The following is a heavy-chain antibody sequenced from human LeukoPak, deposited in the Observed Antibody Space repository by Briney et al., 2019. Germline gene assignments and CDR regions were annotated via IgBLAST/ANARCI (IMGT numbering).Heavy chain of an antibody. CDR2: ISDYKGNT. D-gene: IGHD3-22*01. CDR3: ARSPHYYSSGYCYEPYYFDY. CDR1: GYTFTSYG. Sequence: ASVKVSCMASGYTFTSYGIRWVRQAPGPGLEWMGWISDYKGNTNYAQKLQGRVTLTTDTSTSSAYIELRSLRSDDTAVYYCARSPHYYSSGYCYEPYYFDYWRQGTLATVSS. J-gene: IGHJ4*02. V-gene: IGHV1-18*01.